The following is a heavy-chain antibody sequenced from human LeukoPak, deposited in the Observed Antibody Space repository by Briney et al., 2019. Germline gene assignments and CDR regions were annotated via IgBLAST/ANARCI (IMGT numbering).Heavy chain of an antibody. Sequence: ASVKVYCKASGYTFTSYDINWVRQATGQGLEWMGWMNPNSGSTGYAQKFQGRVTITRNTSISTAYMELSDLRSEDTAVYYCARGRSTGYPHYFEYWGQGTLVTVSS. CDR1: GYTFTSYD. V-gene: IGHV1-8*03. CDR2: MNPNSGST. D-gene: IGHD5-12*01. CDR3: ARGRSTGYPHYFEY. J-gene: IGHJ4*02.